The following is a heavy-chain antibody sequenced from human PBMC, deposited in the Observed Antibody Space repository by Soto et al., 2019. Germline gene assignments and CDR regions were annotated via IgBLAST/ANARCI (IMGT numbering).Heavy chain of an antibody. CDR1: GGTFSSYA. D-gene: IGHD4-17*01. J-gene: IGHJ6*02. CDR2: IIPIFGTA. V-gene: IGHV1-69*13. CDR3: ARVMTTVTRYYYYYDMDV. Sequence: VASVKVSCKASGGTFSSYAISWVRQAPGQGLEWMGGIIPIFGTANYAQKFQGRVTITADESTSTAYMELSSLRSEDTAVYYCARVMTTVTRYYYYYDMDVWGQGTTVTVSS.